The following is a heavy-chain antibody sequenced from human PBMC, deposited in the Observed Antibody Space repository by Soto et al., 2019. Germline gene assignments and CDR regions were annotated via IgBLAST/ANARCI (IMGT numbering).Heavy chain of an antibody. CDR2: ISYSTST. V-gene: IGHV4-30-4*01. Sequence: LSVTCSFSGGSISSGDYYLSLISQPPGKGLEWIGYISYSTSTLYNPSLKSRLTISVETSKNQFSLKLSSVTAADTAVYFCAAAFCTSSRCHWFDPWAQGTLVTVSS. CDR3: AAAFCTSSRCHWFDP. D-gene: IGHD2-2*01. J-gene: IGHJ5*02. CDR1: GGSISSGDYY.